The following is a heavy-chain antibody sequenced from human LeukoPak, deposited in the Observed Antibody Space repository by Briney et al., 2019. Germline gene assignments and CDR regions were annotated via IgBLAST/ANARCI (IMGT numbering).Heavy chain of an antibody. Sequence: GGSLRLSCAASGFTFSSYAMSWVRQAPGKGLEWVSAISGSGGSTYYADSVKGRFTISRDNSKNTLNLQMNSLRAEDTAVYYCAKDQGPIAVAGEDFDYWGQGTLVTVSS. CDR2: ISGSGGST. V-gene: IGHV3-23*01. J-gene: IGHJ4*02. CDR3: AKDQGPIAVAGEDFDY. CDR1: GFTFSSYA. D-gene: IGHD6-19*01.